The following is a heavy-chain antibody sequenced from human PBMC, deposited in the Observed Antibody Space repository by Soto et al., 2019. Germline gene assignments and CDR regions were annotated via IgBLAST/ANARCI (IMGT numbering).Heavy chain of an antibody. V-gene: IGHV2-5*02. CDR2: IYWDDDE. CDR3: AHYSGSWIAFDI. Sequence: QITLKESGPTLVKPTQTLTLTCTFSGFSLSTRGVGVGYIRQPPGTALEWLALIYWDDDERYSPSLKSRLTITKDTSKNQVVLTMTNMDPVDTATYYCAHYSGSWIAFDIWGQGTMVTVSS. D-gene: IGHD6-13*01. CDR1: GFSLSTRGVG. J-gene: IGHJ3*02.